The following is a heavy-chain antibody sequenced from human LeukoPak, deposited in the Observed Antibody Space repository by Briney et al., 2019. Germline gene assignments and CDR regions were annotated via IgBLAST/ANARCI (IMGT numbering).Heavy chain of an antibody. J-gene: IGHJ5*02. CDR2: IYYSGST. CDR1: GGSISSGGYY. V-gene: IGHV4-31*03. Sequence: SETLSLTCTVSGGSISSGGYYWSWVRQHPGKGLEGIGYIYYSGSTYYNPALKSRFTISVDTSKNQFSLKLSSVTAADTAVYYCARAGYSYGYSWFDPWGQGTLVTVSS. D-gene: IGHD5-18*01. CDR3: ARAGYSYGYSWFDP.